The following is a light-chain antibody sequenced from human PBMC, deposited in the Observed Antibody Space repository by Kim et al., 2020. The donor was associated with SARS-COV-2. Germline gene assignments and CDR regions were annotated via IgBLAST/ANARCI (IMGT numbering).Light chain of an antibody. J-gene: IGLJ2*01. CDR3: SSYAGSNNLV. CDR1: RSDVGGYSY. Sequence: GQSVTISCTGTRSDVGGYSYVSWDQQHPGKAPKLMIYEVSKRPSGVPDRFSGSKSGNTASLTVSGLQAEDEADYYCSSYAGSNNLVFGGGTKLTVL. CDR2: EVS. V-gene: IGLV2-8*01.